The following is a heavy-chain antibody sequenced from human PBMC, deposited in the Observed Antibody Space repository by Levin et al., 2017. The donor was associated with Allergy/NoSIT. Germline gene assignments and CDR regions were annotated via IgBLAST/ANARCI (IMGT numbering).Heavy chain of an antibody. CDR3: AYGAGGYGALF. Sequence: KPGGSLRLSCAASGFTFSPYTMNWVRQAPGKGLEWVSSITGSSDYIYYADSVKGRFTISRDNPNNELYLQMNSLRAEDTAIYYCAYGAGGYGALFWGQGTLVTVSS. CDR2: ITGSSDYI. V-gene: IGHV3-21*01. CDR1: GFTFSPYT. D-gene: IGHD3-10*01. J-gene: IGHJ4*02.